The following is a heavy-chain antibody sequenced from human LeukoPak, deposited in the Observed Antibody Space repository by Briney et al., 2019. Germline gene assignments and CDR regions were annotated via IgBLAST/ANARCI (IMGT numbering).Heavy chain of an antibody. Sequence: SETLSLTCTVSGGSISSSSYYWGWIRQPPGKGLEWIGSIYYSGSTYYNPSLKSRVTISVDTSKNQFSLKLSSVTAADTAVYYCARVRSGGDYYYYMDVWGKGTTVTVSS. CDR2: IYYSGST. V-gene: IGHV4-39*07. D-gene: IGHD3-16*01. CDR1: GGSISSSSYY. J-gene: IGHJ6*03. CDR3: ARVRSGGDYYYYMDV.